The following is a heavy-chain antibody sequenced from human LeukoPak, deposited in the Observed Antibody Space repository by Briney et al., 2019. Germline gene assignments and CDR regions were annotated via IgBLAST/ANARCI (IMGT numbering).Heavy chain of an antibody. D-gene: IGHD1-26*01. V-gene: IGHV3-33*02. Sequence: PGGSLRLSCAASGFTFSSNGMHWVRQAPGKGLEWVAVIYYDGSKQYYADFAKGRFTISRDNTTNTLFLQMNSLRVDDTAVYYCARWGAGRTSDYWGQGTLVTASS. CDR3: ARWGAGRTSDY. CDR1: GFTFSSNG. J-gene: IGHJ4*02. CDR2: IYYDGSKQ.